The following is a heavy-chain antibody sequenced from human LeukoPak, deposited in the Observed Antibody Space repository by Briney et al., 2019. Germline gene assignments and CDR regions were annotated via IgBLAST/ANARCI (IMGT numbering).Heavy chain of an antibody. J-gene: IGHJ4*02. V-gene: IGHV4-59*01. CDR2: IYYSGST. Sequence: SETLSLTCTVSGGSISTYYWNWIRQPPGKGLEWVGYIYYSGSTNYNPSLKSRVTISVDTSKNQFSLKLSSVTAADTAMYYCARDGSARYYFDYWGQGTLVTVSS. CDR1: GGSISTYY. CDR3: ARDGSARYYFDY.